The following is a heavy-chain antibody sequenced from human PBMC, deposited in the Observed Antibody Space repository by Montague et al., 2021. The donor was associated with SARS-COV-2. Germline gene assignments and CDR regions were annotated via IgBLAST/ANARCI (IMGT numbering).Heavy chain of an antibody. Sequence: SETLSLTCTVSGGSITGYYWSWLRRSPGKGLEWIAYIYDGGAVNYNPSRGGGVPISVDTSKNQFSLKLSSVTAADTAVYYCARQKMGSVTIFGVVMHDRWFDPWGQGTLVTVSS. D-gene: IGHD3-3*01. CDR3: ARQKMGSVTIFGVVMHDRWFDP. J-gene: IGHJ5*02. V-gene: IGHV4-59*08. CDR2: IYDGGAV. CDR1: GGSITGYY.